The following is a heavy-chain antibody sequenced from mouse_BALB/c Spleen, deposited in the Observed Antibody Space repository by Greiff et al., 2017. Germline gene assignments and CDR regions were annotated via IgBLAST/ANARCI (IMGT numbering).Heavy chain of an antibody. CDR1: GYTFTSYV. CDR3: ATGGLRRGFAY. J-gene: IGHJ3*01. CDR2: INPYNDGT. Sequence: EVQLQQSGPELVKPGASVKMSCKASGYTFTSYVMHWVKQKPGQGLEWIGYINPYNDGTKYNEKFKGKATLTSDKSSSTADMELSSLTSEDSAVCDCATGGLRRGFAYWGQGTLVTVSA. D-gene: IGHD2-4*01. V-gene: IGHV1-14*01.